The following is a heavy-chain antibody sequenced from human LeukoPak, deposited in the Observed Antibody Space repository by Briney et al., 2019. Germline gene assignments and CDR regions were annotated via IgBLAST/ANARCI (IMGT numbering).Heavy chain of an antibody. V-gene: IGHV3-48*04. CDR3: ARDRGGSYSAIDY. D-gene: IGHD2-15*01. CDR2: ISSSSIPI. CDR1: GFTFSSYS. J-gene: IGHJ4*02. Sequence: GGSLRLSCAASGFTFSSYSLNWVRQAPGKGVEWVSFISSSSIPIYYADSVKGRFTISRDNAEKSLYLQMTTLRAEDTAVYYCARDRGGSYSAIDYWGQGTLVTVSS.